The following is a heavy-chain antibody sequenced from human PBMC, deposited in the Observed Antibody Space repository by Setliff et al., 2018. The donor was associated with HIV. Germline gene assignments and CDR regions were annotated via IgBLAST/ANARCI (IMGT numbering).Heavy chain of an antibody. CDR1: GYTFTGYY. J-gene: IGHJ4*02. CDR2: INPNSGGT. Sequence: VKVSCKASGYTFTGYYMHWVRQAPGQGLEWMGRINPNSGGTNYAQKFQGRVTMTRDTSISTAYMELSRLRSDDTAVYYCARVPLLWFGEFDYWGQGTLVTVSS. CDR3: ARVPLLWFGEFDY. V-gene: IGHV1-2*06. D-gene: IGHD3-10*01.